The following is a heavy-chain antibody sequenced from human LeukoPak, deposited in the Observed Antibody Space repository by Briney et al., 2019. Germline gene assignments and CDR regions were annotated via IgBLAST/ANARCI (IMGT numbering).Heavy chain of an antibody. CDR3: ARGQPHYDILTGYYSASSGGFDY. V-gene: IGHV1-8*01. D-gene: IGHD3-9*01. CDR2: MNPNSGNT. CDR1: GYTFTSYD. Sequence: ASVKVSCKASGYTFTSYDINWVRQATGQGLGWMGWMNPNSGNTGYAQKFQGRVTMTRNTSISTAYMELSSLRSEDTAVYYCARGQPHYDILTGYYSASSGGFDYWGQGTLVTVSS. J-gene: IGHJ4*02.